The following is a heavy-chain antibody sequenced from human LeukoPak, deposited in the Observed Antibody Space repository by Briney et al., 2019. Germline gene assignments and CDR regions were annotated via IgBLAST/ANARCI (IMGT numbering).Heavy chain of an antibody. CDR2: IRDDGSTR. D-gene: IGHD3-16*01. V-gene: IGHV3-30*02. CDR3: AKVPHSWGLFGS. J-gene: IGHJ4*02. Sequence: PGGSLRLSCAASGFTFSRSGLHWVRQAPGKGLEWVAFIRDDGSTRYYADSVKGRFTVSRDNSKNTLYLHMDSLRTEDTAVYYCAKVPHSWGLFGSWGQGTLVTVSS. CDR1: GFTFSRSG.